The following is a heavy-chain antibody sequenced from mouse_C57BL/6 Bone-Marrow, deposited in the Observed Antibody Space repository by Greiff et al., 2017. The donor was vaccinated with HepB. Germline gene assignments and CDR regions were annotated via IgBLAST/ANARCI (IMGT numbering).Heavy chain of an antibody. Sequence: EVKLMESGGGLVKPGGSLKLSCAASGFTFSSYAMSWVRQTPDKRLEWVATISDGGSYTYYPDNVKGRFTISRDNAKNNLYLQMSHLKSEDTAMYYCASPYGYDADYWCQGTLVTVSA. D-gene: IGHD2-14*01. J-gene: IGHJ3*01. V-gene: IGHV5-4*03. CDR2: ISDGGSYT. CDR3: ASPYGYDADY. CDR1: GFTFSSYA.